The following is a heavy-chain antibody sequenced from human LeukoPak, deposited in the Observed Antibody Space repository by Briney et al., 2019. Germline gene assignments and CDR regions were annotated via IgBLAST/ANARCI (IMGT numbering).Heavy chain of an antibody. CDR1: GGSISSSNW. D-gene: IGHD4-17*01. CDR3: ARIYGDYEVSDY. Sequence: SSETLSLTCAVSGGSISSSNWWSWIRQPPGKGLEWIGEINHSGSTNYNPSLKSRVTISVDTSKNQFSLKLSSVTAADTAVYYCARIYGDYEVSDYWGQGTLVTVSS. J-gene: IGHJ4*02. V-gene: IGHV4-4*02. CDR2: INHSGST.